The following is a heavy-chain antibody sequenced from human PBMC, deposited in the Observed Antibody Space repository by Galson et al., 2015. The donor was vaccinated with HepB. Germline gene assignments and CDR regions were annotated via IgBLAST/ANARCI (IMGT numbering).Heavy chain of an antibody. J-gene: IGHJ5*02. V-gene: IGHV3-33*06. CDR2: IWYDGSNK. D-gene: IGHD4-23*01. CDR3: VKGGGGRTDNNFDR. Sequence: SLRLSCAASGFTFSSYGMHWVRQAPGKGLEWVAVIWYDGSNKYYADSVKGRFTISRDNSKNTLYLQMNSLRAEDTAVYYCVKGGGGRTDNNFDRWGQGTLVTVSS. CDR1: GFTFSSYG.